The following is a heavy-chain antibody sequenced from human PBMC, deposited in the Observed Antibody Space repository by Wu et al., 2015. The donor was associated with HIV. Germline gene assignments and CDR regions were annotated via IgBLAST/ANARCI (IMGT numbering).Heavy chain of an antibody. V-gene: IGHV1-69*05. CDR3: ARSQVDYYDSSGFRSAKLGFDY. J-gene: IGHJ4*02. D-gene: IGHD3-22*01. CDR1: GGTFSSYA. Sequence: QVQLVQSGAEVKKPGSSVKVSCKASGGTFSSYAISWVRQAPGQGLEWMGGIIPIFGTANYAQKFQGRVTITTDESTSTAYMELSSLRSEDTAVYYCARSQVDYYDSSGFRSAKLGFDYWGQGNAGHRLL. CDR2: IIPIFGTA.